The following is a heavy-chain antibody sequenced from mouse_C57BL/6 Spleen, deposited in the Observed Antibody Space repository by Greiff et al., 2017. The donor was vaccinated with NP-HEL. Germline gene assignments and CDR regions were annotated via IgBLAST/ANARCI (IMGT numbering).Heavy chain of an antibody. CDR3: TPRQLRGFAY. Sequence: EVQGVESGAELVRPGASVKLSCTASGFNIKDDYMHWVKQRPEQGLEWIGWIDPENGDTEYASKFQGKATITADTSSNTAYLQLSSLTSEDTAVYYCTPRQLRGFAYWGQGTLVTVSA. CDR2: IDPENGDT. D-gene: IGHD3-2*02. J-gene: IGHJ3*01. V-gene: IGHV14-4*01. CDR1: GFNIKDDY.